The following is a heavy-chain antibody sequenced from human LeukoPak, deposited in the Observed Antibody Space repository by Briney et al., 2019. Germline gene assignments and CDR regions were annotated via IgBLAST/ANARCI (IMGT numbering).Heavy chain of an antibody. D-gene: IGHD5-12*01. CDR2: ISEDGSAK. J-gene: IGHJ4*02. CDR3: ARYGAYDFNY. Sequence: GGPLRLSCAASGFTFRNYWMSWVRQAPGKGLEWVAKISEDGSAKYHADSVKGRFTISRDNAKNSLYLQMNSLRAEDAALYYCARYGAYDFNYWGQGTLVTVSS. V-gene: IGHV3-7*02. CDR1: GFTFRNYW.